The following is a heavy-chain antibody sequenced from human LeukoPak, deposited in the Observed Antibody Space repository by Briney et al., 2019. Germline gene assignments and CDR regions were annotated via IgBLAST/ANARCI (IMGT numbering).Heavy chain of an antibody. D-gene: IGHD6-19*01. CDR1: GFTFAGYA. V-gene: IGHV3-23*01. J-gene: IGHJ4*02. Sequence: GGSLRLSCAASGFTFAGYAMSWVRQAPGKGLEWVSSIQGTDGTTYYADSVKGRFTISRDNSKNTLYLQMNSLRAEDTAVYYCAKRTIAVAGPFDYWGQGTLVTVSS. CDR3: AKRTIAVAGPFDY. CDR2: IQGTDGTT.